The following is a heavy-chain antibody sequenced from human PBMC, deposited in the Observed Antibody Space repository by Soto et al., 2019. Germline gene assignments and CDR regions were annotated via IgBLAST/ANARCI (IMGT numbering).Heavy chain of an antibody. CDR1: GFTFSSYW. D-gene: IGHD3-3*01. V-gene: IGHV3-74*01. J-gene: IGHJ4*02. CDR3: ARATSTEAYYDFWSGYYSPEDY. CDR2: INSDGSST. Sequence: GGSLGLSCAASGFTFSSYWMHWVRQAPGKGLVWVSRINSDGSSTSYADSVKGRFTISRDNAKNMLYLQMNSLRAEDTAVYYCARATSTEAYYDFWSGYYSPEDYWGQGTLVTVSS.